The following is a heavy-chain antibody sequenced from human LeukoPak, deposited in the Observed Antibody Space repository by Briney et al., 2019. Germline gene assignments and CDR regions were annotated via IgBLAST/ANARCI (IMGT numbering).Heavy chain of an antibody. V-gene: IGHV4-34*01. J-gene: IGHJ4*02. D-gene: IGHD3-3*01. CDR3: ARGPGNYDFWSGYRSYYFDS. CDR1: GGSFSGYC. CDR2: INQRGGT. Sequence: SETLSLTCAVYGGSFSGYCWSWIRQPPGKGLEWIGEINQRGGTSYNSSLKSRVTISVDTSKNHFSLTLNSVTAADTAVYYCARGPGNYDFWSGYRSYYFDSWGQGALVTVSS.